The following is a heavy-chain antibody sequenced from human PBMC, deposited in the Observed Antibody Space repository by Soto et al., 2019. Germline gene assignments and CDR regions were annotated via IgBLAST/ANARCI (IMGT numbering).Heavy chain of an antibody. Sequence: QLQLQESGSGLVKPSQTLSLTCTVSGGSITSGNSYSWSWIRQPPGKGLEWIGSIARSGSTSYNPAITGRVTTTVDKSRNQFRFYVSSVCAADMAVYYWARADASYGETWWEPGGQGSLVIVSS. D-gene: IGHD3-10*01. CDR1: GGSITSGNSYS. J-gene: IGHJ5*02. V-gene: IGHV4-30-2*01. CDR3: ARADASYGETWWEP. CDR2: IARSGST.